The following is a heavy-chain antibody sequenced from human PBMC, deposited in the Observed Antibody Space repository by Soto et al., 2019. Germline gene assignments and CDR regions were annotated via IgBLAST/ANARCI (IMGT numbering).Heavy chain of an antibody. V-gene: IGHV3-7*01. J-gene: IGHJ3*02. D-gene: IGHD6-6*01. CDR3: ARDQWEYSSSSSAFDI. CDR1: GFTFSSYW. Sequence: PVGSLRLSCAASGFTFSSYWMSWVRQAPGKGLEWVANIKQDGSEKYYVDSVKGRFTISRDNAKNSLYLQMNSLRAEDTAVYYCARDQWEYSSSSSAFDIWGQGTMVTVSS. CDR2: IKQDGSEK.